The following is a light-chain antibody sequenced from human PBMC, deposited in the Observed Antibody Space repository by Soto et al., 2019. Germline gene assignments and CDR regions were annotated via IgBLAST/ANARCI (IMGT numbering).Light chain of an antibody. CDR1: QSVSNN. V-gene: IGKV3-15*01. CDR3: HQYDYWTQGYT. Sequence: EIVMTQSPATLSVSPGERATLSCRASQSVSNNLAWYQQRPGQAPRLLIHGASTRATGIPARFGGSGSGTEFTLTLSILQSEYFALYYCHQYDYWTQGYTFGQGTKLEI. CDR2: GAS. J-gene: IGKJ2*01.